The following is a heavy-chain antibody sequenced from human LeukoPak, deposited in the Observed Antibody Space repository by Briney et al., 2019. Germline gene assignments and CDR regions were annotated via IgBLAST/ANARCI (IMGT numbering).Heavy chain of an antibody. V-gene: IGHV4-59*01. J-gene: IGHJ4*02. Sequence: PSETLSLTCIVSGGSITNYYWSWIRQPPGKGLEWIGYIYYSGSTNYNPSLRSRVTMSVDTSKNQFSLKLSSVTAADTAVYYCARVGLDTSGLYSNFDCWGQGTLVTVSS. D-gene: IGHD3-22*01. CDR3: ARVGLDTSGLYSNFDC. CDR2: IYYSGST. CDR1: GGSITNYY.